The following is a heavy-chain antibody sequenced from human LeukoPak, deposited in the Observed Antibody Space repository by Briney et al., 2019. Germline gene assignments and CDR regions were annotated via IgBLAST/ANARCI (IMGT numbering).Heavy chain of an antibody. V-gene: IGHV1-2*02. Sequence: ASVKVSCKASGYTFTGYYMHWVRQAPGQGLEWMGWINPNSGGTNYAQKFQGRVTMTRDMSTSTVYMELSSLRSEDTAVYYCARRLIAAAGKVWFDPWGQGTLVTVSS. CDR2: INPNSGGT. CDR3: ARRLIAAAGKVWFDP. CDR1: GYTFTGYY. J-gene: IGHJ5*02. D-gene: IGHD6-13*01.